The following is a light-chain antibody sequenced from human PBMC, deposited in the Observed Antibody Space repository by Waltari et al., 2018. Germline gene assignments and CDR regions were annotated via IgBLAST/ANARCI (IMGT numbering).Light chain of an antibody. CDR1: QSVLYSANNLNY. J-gene: IGKJ2*01. CDR3: QQFYSTPYT. V-gene: IGKV4-1*01. CDR2: WAS. Sequence: DIVMTQSPDSVAVSLGARATINCKSSQSVLYSANNLNYLAWYQQNPGQPPKLLIYWASTRESGVPDRFSGSGSGTDFTLTISSLQAEDVAVYYCQQFYSTPYTFGQGTKLEIK.